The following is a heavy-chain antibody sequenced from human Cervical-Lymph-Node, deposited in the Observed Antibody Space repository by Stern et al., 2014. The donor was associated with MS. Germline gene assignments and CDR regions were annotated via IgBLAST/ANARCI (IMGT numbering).Heavy chain of an antibody. D-gene: IGHD3-10*01. CDR1: GIIFSCTS. Sequence: EVQLVQSGGGLVQPGGSLKLSCVASGIIFSCTSMHWVRQASGKGLEWIGRIRSRANGQTTVYTASVKGRFTISRDDSKNTAYLQMNSLKTEDTAVYYCVSDGSGWRNWGQGTLVTVSS. J-gene: IGHJ4*02. CDR2: IRSRANGQTT. CDR3: VSDGSGWRN. V-gene: IGHV3-73*01.